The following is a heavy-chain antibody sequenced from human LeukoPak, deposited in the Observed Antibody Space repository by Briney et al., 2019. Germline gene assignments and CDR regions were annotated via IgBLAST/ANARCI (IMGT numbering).Heavy chain of an antibody. CDR1: GGSISTSSYY. CDR3: ARDTSGYYSFDY. D-gene: IGHD3-22*01. CDR2: IYYGGST. Sequence: SETLSLTCTVSGGSISTSSYYWGWIRQPPGKGLEWLGSIYYGGSTYYNPSLKSRVTISVDTSKNQFSLKLTSVTAADTAIYYCARDTSGYYSFDYWGQGTLLAVSS. V-gene: IGHV4-39*01. J-gene: IGHJ4*02.